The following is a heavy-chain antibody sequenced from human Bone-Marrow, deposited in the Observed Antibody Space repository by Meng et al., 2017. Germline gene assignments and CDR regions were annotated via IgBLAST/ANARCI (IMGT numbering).Heavy chain of an antibody. CDR2: INSDGRSI. CDR1: GLTFSSYN. J-gene: IGHJ3*01. CDR3: VRDDCSSTSCYADAFDL. V-gene: IGHV3-74*01. Sequence: GESLKISCAASGLTFSSYNMHWVRQAPNKGLVWVSRINSDGRSINYADSVKGRFTISRDNAKNTLYLEMNSLRADDTAVYYCVRDDCSSTSCYADAFDLWGQGTMVTVSS. D-gene: IGHD2-2*01.